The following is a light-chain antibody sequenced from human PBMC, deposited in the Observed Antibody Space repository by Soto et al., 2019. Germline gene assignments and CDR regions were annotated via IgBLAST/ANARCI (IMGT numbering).Light chain of an antibody. CDR1: QSLVYSDGNTY. J-gene: IGKJ2*01. CDR2: KVS. V-gene: IGKV2-30*01. Sequence: DVVMTQSPLSLPVTLGQPASISCRSSQSLVYSDGNTYLNWFQQRPGQPPRRLIYKVSNRDSGVPDRFSGSGSGTDFTLKISRVEAEDVGVYYCMQGTHWPLTFGQGTTLEIK. CDR3: MQGTHWPLT.